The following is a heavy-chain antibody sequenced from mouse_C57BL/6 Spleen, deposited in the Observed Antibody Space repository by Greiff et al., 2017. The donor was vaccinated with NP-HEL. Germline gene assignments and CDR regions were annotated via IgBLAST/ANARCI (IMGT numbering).Heavy chain of an antibody. V-gene: IGHV1-18*01. CDR3: AREEGRDYDYDGVWFAY. Sequence: EVQLQQSGPELVKPGASVKIPCKASGYTFTDYNMDWVKQSHGKSLEWIGDINPNNGGTIYNQKFKGKATLTVDKSSSTAYMELRSLPSEDTAVYDCAREEGRDYDYDGVWFAYWGQGTLVTVSA. CDR1: GYTFTDYN. D-gene: IGHD2-4*01. CDR2: INPNNGGT. J-gene: IGHJ3*01.